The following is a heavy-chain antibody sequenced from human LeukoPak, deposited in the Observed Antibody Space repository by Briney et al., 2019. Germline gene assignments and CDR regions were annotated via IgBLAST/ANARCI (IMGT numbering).Heavy chain of an antibody. CDR2: ISWNSGSI. Sequence: GGSLRLSCAASGFTFDDYAMHWVRQAPGKGLEWVSGISWNSGSIGYADSVKGRFTISRDNAKNSLYLQMNSLRAEDMALYYCAKDIGGDSSRPMGGDFDIWGQGTMVTVSS. V-gene: IGHV3-9*03. D-gene: IGHD3-22*01. CDR3: AKDIGGDSSRPMGGDFDI. J-gene: IGHJ3*02. CDR1: GFTFDDYA.